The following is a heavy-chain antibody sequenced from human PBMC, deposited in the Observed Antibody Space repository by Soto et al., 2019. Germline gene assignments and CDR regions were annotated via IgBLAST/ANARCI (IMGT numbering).Heavy chain of an antibody. V-gene: IGHV3-21*01. CDR3: ARDIGGITIPLPIDY. D-gene: IGHD2-21*01. CDR1: GFTFSSYS. Sequence: GGSLRLSCAASGFTFSSYSMNWVRQAPGKGLEWVSSISSSSSYIYYTDSVKGRFTISRDNAKNSLYLQMNSLRAEDTAVYYCARDIGGITIPLPIDYWGQGTLVTVSS. J-gene: IGHJ4*02. CDR2: ISSSSSYI.